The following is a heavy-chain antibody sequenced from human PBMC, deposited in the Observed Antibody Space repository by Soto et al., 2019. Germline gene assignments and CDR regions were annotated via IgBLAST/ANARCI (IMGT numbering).Heavy chain of an antibody. CDR2: IYYSANT. J-gene: IGHJ6*02. D-gene: IGHD4-4*01. CDR1: GDSVTSADDY. V-gene: IGHV4-61*08. CDR3: ARDGDGRMTTRPYYYNGMDV. Sequence: PRETLSLTCTVSGDSVTSADDYGTWIRQPPGKGLEWIGYIYYSANTNYSPSLKSRVAISLDMSNDEFALKLSSVTAADTAVYYCARDGDGRMTTRPYYYNGMDVWGPGTTVTVSS.